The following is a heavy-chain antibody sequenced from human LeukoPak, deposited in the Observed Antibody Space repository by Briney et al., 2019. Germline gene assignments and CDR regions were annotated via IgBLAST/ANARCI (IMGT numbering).Heavy chain of an antibody. V-gene: IGHV1-69*05. CDR3: ARGVHYGSGSYHSPLPYYYMDV. Sequence: SVKVSCKASGGTFSSYAISWVRQAPGQGLEWMGGIIPIFGTANYAQKFQGRVTITTDESTSTAYMELSSLRSEDTVVYYCARGVHYGSGSYHSPLPYYYMDVWGKGTTVTVSS. CDR1: GGTFSSYA. D-gene: IGHD3-10*01. J-gene: IGHJ6*03. CDR2: IIPIFGTA.